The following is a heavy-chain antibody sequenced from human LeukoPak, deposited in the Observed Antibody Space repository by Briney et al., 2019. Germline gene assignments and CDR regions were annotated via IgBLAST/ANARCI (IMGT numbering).Heavy chain of an antibody. V-gene: IGHV5-51*01. D-gene: IGHD5-18*01. CDR1: GYSFTNYW. Sequence: GESLKISCKASGYSFTNYWIAWVRQMPGKGLEWMGIIYPGDSDTRYSPSFQGQVTISADKSISTAYLQWSSLKASDTAMYYCARGVDTAMVTGAFDIWGQGTMVTVSS. J-gene: IGHJ3*02. CDR2: IYPGDSDT. CDR3: ARGVDTAMVTGAFDI.